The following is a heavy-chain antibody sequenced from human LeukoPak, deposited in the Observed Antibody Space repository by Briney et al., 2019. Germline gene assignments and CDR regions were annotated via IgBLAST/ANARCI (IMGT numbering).Heavy chain of an antibody. CDR3: AKAAWEQQLASYYFDY. Sequence: GGSLRLSCAASGFTFSSYAMSWVRQAPGKGLEWVSAISGRGGSTYYADSVKGRFTISRDNSKNTLYLQMNSLRAEDTAVYYCAKAAWEQQLASYYFDYWGQGTLVTVSS. CDR1: GFTFSSYA. V-gene: IGHV3-23*01. J-gene: IGHJ4*02. D-gene: IGHD6-13*01. CDR2: ISGRGGST.